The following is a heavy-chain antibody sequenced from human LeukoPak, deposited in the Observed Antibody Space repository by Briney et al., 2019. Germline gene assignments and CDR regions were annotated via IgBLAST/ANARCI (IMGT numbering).Heavy chain of an antibody. Sequence: ASVKVSCKASGGTFSSYAISWVRQAPGQGLEWMGRIIPILGIANYAQKFQGRVTITADKSTSTAYMELSSLRSEDTAVYYCVRDSGSYYPFDYWGQGTLVTVSS. J-gene: IGHJ4*02. D-gene: IGHD1-26*01. CDR1: GGTFSSYA. V-gene: IGHV1-69*04. CDR2: IIPILGIA. CDR3: VRDSGSYYPFDY.